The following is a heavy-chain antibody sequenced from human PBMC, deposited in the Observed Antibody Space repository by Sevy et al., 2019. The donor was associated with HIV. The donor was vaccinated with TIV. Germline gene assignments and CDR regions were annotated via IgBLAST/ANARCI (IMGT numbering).Heavy chain of an antibody. V-gene: IGHV3-21*01. D-gene: IGHD3-9*01. J-gene: IGHJ4*02. CDR3: ARDAPYYDILTGYYKGPYYFDY. CDR1: GFTFSSYS. CDR2: ISSSSSYI. Sequence: GGSLRLSCAASGFTFSSYSMNWVRQAPGKGLEWVSSISSSSSYIYYADSVKGRFTISRDNAKNSLYLQMNSLRAEDTAVYYCARDAPYYDILTGYYKGPYYFDYWGQGTLVTVSS.